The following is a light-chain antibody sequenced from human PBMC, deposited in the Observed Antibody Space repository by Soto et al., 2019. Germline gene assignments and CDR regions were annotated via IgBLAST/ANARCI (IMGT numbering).Light chain of an antibody. CDR3: QQRNSYPLT. CDR1: QGISTY. V-gene: IGKV1-9*01. Sequence: DIQLTQSPSSLSASVGDRVTITCRASQGISTYLAWHQQKPGEAPKLLIYAASTLQGGVPARFSGSGSGTDFPLTISNLQPEDFATYYCQQRNSYPLTFGGWTKGEIK. J-gene: IGKJ4*01. CDR2: AAS.